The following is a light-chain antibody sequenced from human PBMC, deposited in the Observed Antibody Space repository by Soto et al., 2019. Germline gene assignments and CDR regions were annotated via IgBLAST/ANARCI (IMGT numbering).Light chain of an antibody. CDR2: GAS. CDR1: KSVSNN. J-gene: IGKJ4*01. V-gene: IGKV3-15*01. Sequence: ETVMTQSPATLSESQGERATLSCRASKSVSNNLAWYQQKPGQAPRLLIYGASARATGIPARFSGSGFGTEFTLTISSLQSEDSVVYYCQHYNEWPLTFGGGTKVEIK. CDR3: QHYNEWPLT.